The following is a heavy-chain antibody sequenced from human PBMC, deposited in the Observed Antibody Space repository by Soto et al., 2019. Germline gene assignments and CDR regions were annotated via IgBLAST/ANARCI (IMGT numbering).Heavy chain of an antibody. V-gene: IGHV4-38-2*02. CDR3: ARDLRGNYKSYFDY. D-gene: IGHD1-26*01. J-gene: IGHJ4*02. Sequence: SETLSLTCAVSGYSISSSDYWGWIRQPPGKGLEWIASIFHNGNNYYNPSLKSRGTISVDTSKNQVSLKLSSVTAADTAVYYCARDLRGNYKSYFDYWGQGSLVTVSS. CDR2: IFHNGNN. CDR1: GYSISSSDY.